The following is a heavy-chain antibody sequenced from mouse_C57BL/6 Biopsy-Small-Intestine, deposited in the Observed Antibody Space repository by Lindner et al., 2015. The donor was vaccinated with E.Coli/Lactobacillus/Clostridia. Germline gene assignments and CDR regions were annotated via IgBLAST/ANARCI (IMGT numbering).Heavy chain of an antibody. CDR3: ARQLYNNYVFYYALDY. J-gene: IGHJ4*01. Sequence: VQLQESGGDLVKPGESLKLSCAASGFTFSTYGMSWVRQTPDKRLEWVATISTGGSYTYYPDSVKGRFTISRDNAKNTLYLQMSSLKSEDTAMYYCARQLYNNYVFYYALDYWGQGTSVTVSS. V-gene: IGHV5-6*01. D-gene: IGHD2-5*01. CDR1: GFTFSTYG. CDR2: ISTGGSYT.